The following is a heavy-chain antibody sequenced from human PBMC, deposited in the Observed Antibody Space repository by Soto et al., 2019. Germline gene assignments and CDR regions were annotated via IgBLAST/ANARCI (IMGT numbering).Heavy chain of an antibody. CDR1: GFTFSSYA. V-gene: IGHV3-23*01. J-gene: IGHJ3*02. CDR3: AKDYYDSSGYYPGGAFDI. CDR2: ISGSGGST. Sequence: PGGSLRLSCAASGFTFSSYAMSWVRQAPGKGLEWVSAISGSGGSTYYADSVKGRFTISRDNSKNTLYLQMNGLRAEDTAVYYCAKDYYDSSGYYPGGAFDIWGKGTMVTVSS. D-gene: IGHD3-22*01.